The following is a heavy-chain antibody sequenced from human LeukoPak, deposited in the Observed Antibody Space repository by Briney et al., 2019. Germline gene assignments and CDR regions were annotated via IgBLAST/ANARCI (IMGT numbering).Heavy chain of an antibody. CDR1: GYTFTGYY. Sequence: ASVKVSCKASGYTFTGYYMHWVRQAPGQGLEWMGWINPNSGGTNYAQKFQGSVTMTRDTSISTAYRELSRLRSDDTAVYYGARDASLSSIFGVVTRWGQATLVTVSS. CDR2: INPNSGGT. CDR3: ARDASLSSIFGVVTR. D-gene: IGHD3-3*01. J-gene: IGHJ4*02. V-gene: IGHV1-2*02.